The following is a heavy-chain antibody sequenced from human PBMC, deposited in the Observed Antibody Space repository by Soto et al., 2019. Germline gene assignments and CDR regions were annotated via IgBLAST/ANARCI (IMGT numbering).Heavy chain of an antibody. CDR1: GCSLSSGFYY. V-gene: IGHV4-61*01. D-gene: IGHD5-18*01. Sequence: SETQSLTCPVSGCSLSSGFYYWSWLRQPQGQGLEWIGYIYVGGSTKHNPSLKSRLTVSAETSKNQFSLKLTSVTAADTAVYYCARTLGYGHMDVWGNGTSVTVSS. CDR2: IYVGGST. CDR3: ARTLGYGHMDV. J-gene: IGHJ6*03.